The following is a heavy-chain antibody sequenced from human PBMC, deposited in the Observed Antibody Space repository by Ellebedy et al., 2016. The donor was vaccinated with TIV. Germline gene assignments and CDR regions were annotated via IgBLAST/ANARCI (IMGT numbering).Heavy chain of an antibody. V-gene: IGHV3-33*01. CDR3: AREQSPYYEMLTGSFDY. CDR1: GFSFSTYG. CDR2: IWYDGFNK. Sequence: PGGSLRLSCAASGFSFSTYGMHRVRQAPGQGLEWVAVIWYDGFNKDYADSLKGSFTISRDNSKSTLYLEMKRLRVEDTAVYYCAREQSPYYEMLTGSFDYWGQGALVTVSS. J-gene: IGHJ4*02. D-gene: IGHD3-9*01.